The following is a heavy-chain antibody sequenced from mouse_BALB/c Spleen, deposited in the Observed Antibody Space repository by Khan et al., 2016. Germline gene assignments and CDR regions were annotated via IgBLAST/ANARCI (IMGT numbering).Heavy chain of an antibody. Sequence: QVQLQQSGSELARPGASVKMSCKASGYTFTSYTIHWVKQRPGQGLDWIGYINPGTGYSSYNQKFKDKATLTADKSSNTTYMQLSSLTSEDSAVYCCARNYDGSAYWGQGTLVTISA. CDR3: ARNYDGSAY. J-gene: IGHJ3*01. V-gene: IGHV1-4*01. CDR1: GYTFTSYT. CDR2: INPGTGYS. D-gene: IGHD1-1*01.